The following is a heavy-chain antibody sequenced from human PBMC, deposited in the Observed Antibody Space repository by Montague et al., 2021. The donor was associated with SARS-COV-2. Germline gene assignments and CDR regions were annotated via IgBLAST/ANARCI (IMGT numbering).Heavy chain of an antibody. CDR3: TSWVSQCGSQFDY. D-gene: IGHD6-19*01. CDR2: FSTSDST. Sequence: TLSLTCTVSGGSISTSHCLCCFIQHPAEKLLWFIGLFSTSDSTHNPSSLKSRATISVDTSKNQFSLMLSSMTAADTAVYYCTSWVSQCGSQFDYWGQGTLVTVSS. J-gene: IGHJ4*02. V-gene: IGHV4-61*02. CDR1: GGSISTSHCL.